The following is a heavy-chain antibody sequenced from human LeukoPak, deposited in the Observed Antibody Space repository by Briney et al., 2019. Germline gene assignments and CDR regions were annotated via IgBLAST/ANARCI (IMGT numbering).Heavy chain of an antibody. CDR3: AGSRGSGSYYDY. CDR2: ISGSGGST. J-gene: IGHJ4*02. V-gene: IGHV3-23*01. CDR1: GFTFSSYA. D-gene: IGHD3-10*01. Sequence: GGSLRLSCAASGFTFSSYAMSWVRQAPGKGLEWVSAISGSGGSTDYADSVRGRFTISRDNSKNTLYLQMNSLRVEDTAVYYCAGSRGSGSYYDYWGQGTLVTVSS.